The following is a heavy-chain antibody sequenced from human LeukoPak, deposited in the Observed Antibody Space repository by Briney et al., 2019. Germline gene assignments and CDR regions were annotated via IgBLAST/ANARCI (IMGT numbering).Heavy chain of an antibody. V-gene: IGHV3-23*01. D-gene: IGHD1-1*01. Sequence: PGGSLRLSCAASGFTFSSYAMNWVRQDPGKGLEWVSGISGRGGNTYYADSVKSQFTISRDNSKNTLYLQMNSLRAEDTAVYYLAKSGLGERRGGYFDYWGQGTLVTVSS. J-gene: IGHJ4*02. CDR2: ISGRGGNT. CDR1: GFTFSSYA. CDR3: AKSGLGERRGGYFDY.